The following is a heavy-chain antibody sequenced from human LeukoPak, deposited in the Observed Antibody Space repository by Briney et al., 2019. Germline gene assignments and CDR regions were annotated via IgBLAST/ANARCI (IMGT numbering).Heavy chain of an antibody. J-gene: IGHJ4*02. Sequence: PGGSLRLSCAASGFFFDDYGMSWVRQAPGKGLEWVSGINWNGGSTGYADSVEGRFTISRDNAKNSLSLQMNSLRAEDTALYYCARGTSYYDTSGYRLFDYWGQGTLVTVSS. CDR3: ARGTSYYDTSGYRLFDY. CDR1: GFFFDDYG. D-gene: IGHD3-22*01. V-gene: IGHV3-20*04. CDR2: INWNGGST.